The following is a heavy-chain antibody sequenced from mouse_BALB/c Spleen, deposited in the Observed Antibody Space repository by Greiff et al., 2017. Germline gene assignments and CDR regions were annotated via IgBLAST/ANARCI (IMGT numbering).Heavy chain of an antibody. CDR2: ILPGSGST. CDR3: ARSPMITTAYWYFDV. V-gene: IGHV1-9*01. J-gene: IGHJ1*01. Sequence: VQLQQSGAELMKPGASVKISCKATGYTFSSYWIEWVKQRPGHGLEWIGEILPGSGSTNYNEKFKGKATFTADTSSNTAYMQLSSLTSEDSAVYYCARSPMITTAYWYFDVWGAGTTVTVSS. CDR1: GYTFSSYW. D-gene: IGHD2-4*01.